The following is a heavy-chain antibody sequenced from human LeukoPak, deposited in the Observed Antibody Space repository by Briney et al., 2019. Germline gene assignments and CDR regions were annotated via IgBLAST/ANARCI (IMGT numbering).Heavy chain of an antibody. Sequence: GGSLRLSCAASGFTFSNAWMSWVRQAPGKGLEWVGRIKSKTDGSTTDYAAPVKGRFTISRDDSKNTLYLQMNSLKTEDTAVYYCTTDPFVNYDFWSGYPPPYMDVWGKGTTVTVSS. CDR1: GFTFSNAW. CDR3: TTDPFVNYDFWSGYPPPYMDV. CDR2: IKSKTDGSTT. V-gene: IGHV3-15*01. J-gene: IGHJ6*03. D-gene: IGHD3-3*01.